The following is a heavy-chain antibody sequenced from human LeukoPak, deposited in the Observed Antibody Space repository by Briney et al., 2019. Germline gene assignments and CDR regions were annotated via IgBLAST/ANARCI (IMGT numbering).Heavy chain of an antibody. Sequence: PSETLSLTCTVSGGSISGYYWNWIRQPPGKGLEWIGYIYYSGNTNYNPSLKGRVTISVDTSKNQFSLRLTSVTAADTAVYYCASLVFSGSSWPFDFWGQGILVTVSS. CDR2: IYYSGNT. CDR3: ASLVFSGSSWPFDF. CDR1: GGSISGYY. V-gene: IGHV4-59*01. J-gene: IGHJ4*02. D-gene: IGHD6-6*01.